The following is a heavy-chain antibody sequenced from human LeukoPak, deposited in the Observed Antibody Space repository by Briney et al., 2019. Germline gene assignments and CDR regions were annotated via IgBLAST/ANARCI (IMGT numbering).Heavy chain of an antibody. Sequence: SETLSLTCTVSGGSISSSSYYWGWIRQPPGKGLEWIGSIYHSGSTYYNPSLKSRVTISVDTSKNQFSLKLSSVTAADTAVYYCARVTTMVRGPFDYWGQGTLVTVSS. CDR3: ARVTTMVRGPFDY. D-gene: IGHD3-10*01. V-gene: IGHV4-39*07. CDR2: IYHSGST. CDR1: GGSISSSSYY. J-gene: IGHJ4*02.